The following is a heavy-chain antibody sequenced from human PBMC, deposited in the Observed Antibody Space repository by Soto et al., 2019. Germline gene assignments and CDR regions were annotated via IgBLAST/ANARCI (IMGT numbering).Heavy chain of an antibody. D-gene: IGHD3-22*01. J-gene: IGHJ4*02. CDR2: ISYDGSNK. CDR1: GFTFSSYG. Sequence: GGSLRLSCAASGFTFSSYGMHWVRQAPGKGLEWVAVISYDGSNKYYADSVKGRFTISRDNSKNTLYLQMNSLRAEDTAVYYCAKGGVTMIVVVIPSFDYWGQGTLVTVSS. CDR3: AKGGVTMIVVVIPSFDY. V-gene: IGHV3-30*18.